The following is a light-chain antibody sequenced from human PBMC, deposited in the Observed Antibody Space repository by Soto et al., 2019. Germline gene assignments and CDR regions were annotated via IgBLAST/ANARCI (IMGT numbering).Light chain of an antibody. Sequence: EIVLTQSPGTLSLSPGERDTLSCRASQSVSSNNLTWYQQRPGQAPRVVIYGASTRATGIPERFIGSGAGTDFTLTISRLEPEDFAVYYCQQYGRSPFTFGRGTKVDIK. V-gene: IGKV3-20*01. J-gene: IGKJ3*01. CDR1: QSVSSNN. CDR2: GAS. CDR3: QQYGRSPFT.